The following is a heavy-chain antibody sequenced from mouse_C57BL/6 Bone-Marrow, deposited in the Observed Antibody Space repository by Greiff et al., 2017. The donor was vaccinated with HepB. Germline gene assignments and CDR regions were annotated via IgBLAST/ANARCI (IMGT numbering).Heavy chain of an antibody. Sequence: EVQLQQSGAELVRPGASVKLSCTASGFNIKDDYMHWVKQRPEQGLEWIGWIDPENGDTEYASKFQGKATITADTSSNTAYLQLSSLTSEDTAVYYCTTKLRITTVVAKDYWGQGTTLTVSS. CDR1: GFNIKDDY. V-gene: IGHV14-4*01. CDR3: TTKLRITTVVAKDY. D-gene: IGHD1-1*01. CDR2: IDPENGDT. J-gene: IGHJ2*01.